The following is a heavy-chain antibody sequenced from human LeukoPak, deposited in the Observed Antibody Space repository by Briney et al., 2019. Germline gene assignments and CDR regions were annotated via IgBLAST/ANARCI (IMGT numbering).Heavy chain of an antibody. V-gene: IGHV1-2*02. D-gene: IGHD3-10*01. J-gene: IGHJ5*02. Sequence: ASVKVSCKASGYTFTGYYLHWVRQAPGQGLEWMGCVNPNSGDTNYAQKFQGSVTMTRDTSIRTVYMELSRLRSDDTAVYYCANTYALGNYYKGGFDPWGQGTLVTVSS. CDR3: ANTYALGNYYKGGFDP. CDR2: VNPNSGDT. CDR1: GYTFTGYY.